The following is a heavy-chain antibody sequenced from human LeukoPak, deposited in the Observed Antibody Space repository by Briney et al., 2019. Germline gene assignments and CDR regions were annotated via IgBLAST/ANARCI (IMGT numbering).Heavy chain of an antibody. CDR3: ARGTTYTVGFDP. V-gene: IGHV4-30-4*01. D-gene: IGHD4-23*01. CDR1: GGSISSGDYY. CDR2: IYYSGST. Sequence: PSQTLSLTCTVSGGSISSGDYYWSWIRQPPGKGLEWIGYIYYSGSTYYNPSLKSRVTISVDTSKNQFSLKLSSVTAADTAVYYCARGTTYTVGFDPWGQGTLVTVSS. J-gene: IGHJ5*02.